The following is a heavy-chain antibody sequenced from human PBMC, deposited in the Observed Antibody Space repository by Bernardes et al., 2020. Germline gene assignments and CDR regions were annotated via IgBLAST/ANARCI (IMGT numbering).Heavy chain of an antibody. J-gene: IGHJ4*02. V-gene: IGHV3-11*01. CDR1: GFTFSDYY. CDR3: AKDAYGSGSYLNS. CDR2: ISSSGSTT. D-gene: IGHD3-10*01. Sequence: GGSLRLSCAASGFTFSDYYMSWIRQAPGKGLEWVSSISSSGSTTFYADSVRGRFTISRDNAQNSLYLQIYGLRTEDTALYYCAKDAYGSGSYLNSWGQGTLVTVSS.